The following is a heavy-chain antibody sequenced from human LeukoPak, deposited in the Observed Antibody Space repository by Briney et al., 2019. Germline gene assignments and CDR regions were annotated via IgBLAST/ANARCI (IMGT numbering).Heavy chain of an antibody. Sequence: GGSLRLSCAALGFTFSSFEMNWVRQAPGKGLGWVSYISSSGSVIKYADSVKGRFTISRDNTKNSLYLQMDSLRGEDTAVYYCARELELDYWGQGTLVTVSS. V-gene: IGHV3-48*03. D-gene: IGHD1-1*01. CDR3: ARELELDY. CDR1: GFTFSSFE. CDR2: ISSSGSVI. J-gene: IGHJ4*02.